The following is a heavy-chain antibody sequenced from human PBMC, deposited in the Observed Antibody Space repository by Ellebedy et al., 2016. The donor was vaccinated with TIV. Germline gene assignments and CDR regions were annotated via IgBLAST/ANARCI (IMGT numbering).Heavy chain of an antibody. J-gene: IGHJ6*02. CDR1: GYSFTTYW. D-gene: IGHD4-11*01. CDR3: ARHDYSNPGDYYGMDV. CDR2: IYPGDSDT. Sequence: GESLKISCKGSGYSFTTYWIGWVRQMPGKGPEWMGIIYPGDSDTRYSPSFQGQVTISADKSISTAYLQWSSLKASDTAMYYCARHDYSNPGDYYGMDVWGQGTTVTVSS. V-gene: IGHV5-51*01.